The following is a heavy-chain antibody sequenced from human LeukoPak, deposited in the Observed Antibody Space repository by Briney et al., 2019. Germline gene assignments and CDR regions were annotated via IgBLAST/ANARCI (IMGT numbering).Heavy chain of an antibody. J-gene: IGHJ4*02. CDR2: VSASGAST. V-gene: IGHV3-23*01. Sequence: LPGGSLRLSCAASGFTFSNYPMSWVRQAPVKGLEWVSSVSASGASTYYADSVKGRFTVSRDNSKDTLYLQMNSLRDEDTAVYYCAKDIGVVVAASSYWGQGTLVTVSS. CDR1: GFTFSNYP. D-gene: IGHD2-15*01. CDR3: AKDIGVVVAASSY.